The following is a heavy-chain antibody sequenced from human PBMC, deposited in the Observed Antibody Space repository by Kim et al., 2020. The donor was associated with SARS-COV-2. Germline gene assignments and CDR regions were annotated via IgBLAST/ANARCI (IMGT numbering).Heavy chain of an antibody. V-gene: IGHV3-66*01. Sequence: GGSLRLSCAASGYTVTYSYMGWVRQAPGKGLEWVSFIYSGGNTIYADSVQGRLIISRDHSKNTLYLQMNSLKAEDTAVYYCATVVFYYDAGYFKNWGQGTLVIVS. CDR1: GYTVTYSY. J-gene: IGHJ1*01. CDR3: ATVVFYYDAGYFKN. CDR2: IYSGGNT. D-gene: IGHD3-22*01.